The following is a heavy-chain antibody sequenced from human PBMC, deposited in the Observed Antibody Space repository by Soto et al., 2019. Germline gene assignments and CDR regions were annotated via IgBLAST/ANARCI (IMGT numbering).Heavy chain of an antibody. CDR3: GRMYSSSPLSPKYYFDY. D-gene: IGHD6-13*01. J-gene: IGHJ4*02. V-gene: IGHV4-59*08. CDR2: IHYSGST. CDR1: GGSISSYY. Sequence: PSETLSLTCTVSGGSISSYYWYWIRQPPGKGLEWIGYIHYSGSTNSNPSLKSRVTISIDTSKNQFSLKLNSVTPADTAVYYCGRMYSSSPLSPKYYFDYWGQGTLVTVSS.